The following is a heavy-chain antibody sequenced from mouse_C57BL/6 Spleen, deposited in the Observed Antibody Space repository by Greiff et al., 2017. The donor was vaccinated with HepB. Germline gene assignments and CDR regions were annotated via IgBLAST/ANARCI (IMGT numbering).Heavy chain of an antibody. V-gene: IGHV1-5*01. D-gene: IGHD2-4*01. CDR1: GYTFTSYW. CDR3: TREDDYDGFAY. Sequence: EVQLKESGTVLARPGASVKMSCKTSGYTFTSYWMHWVKQRPGQGLEWIGAIYPGNSDTSYNQKFKGKAKLTAVTSASTAYMELSSLTNEDSAVYYCTREDDYDGFAYWGQGTLVTVSA. CDR2: IYPGNSDT. J-gene: IGHJ3*01.